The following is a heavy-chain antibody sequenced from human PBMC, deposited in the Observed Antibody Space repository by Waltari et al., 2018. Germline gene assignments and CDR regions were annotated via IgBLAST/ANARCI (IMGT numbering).Heavy chain of an antibody. CDR2: IIPIFGTA. J-gene: IGHJ5*02. D-gene: IGHD1-26*01. CDR3: ARRFGGSYRNWFDP. V-gene: IGHV1-69*14. Sequence: QVQLVQSGAEVKKPGSSGQVSCKASGGTFSRYAIRWVRQAPGQGLEWMGGIIPIFGTANYAQKFQGRVTITADKSTSTAYMELSSLRSEDTAVYYCARRFGGSYRNWFDPWGQGTLVTVSS. CDR1: GGTFSRYA.